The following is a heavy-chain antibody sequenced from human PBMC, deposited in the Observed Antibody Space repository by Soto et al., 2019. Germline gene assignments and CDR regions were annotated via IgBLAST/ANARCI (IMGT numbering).Heavy chain of an antibody. V-gene: IGHV3-21*01. CDR3: ARDLGVETAIVVVPAAMHYYYYGMDV. D-gene: IGHD2-2*01. J-gene: IGHJ6*02. Sequence: VGSLRLSCAASGFTFSSYSMNWVRQAPGKGLEWVSSISSSSYIYYADSVKGRFTISRDNAKNSLYLQMNSLRAEDTAVYYCARDLGVETAIVVVPAAMHYYYYGMDVWGQGTTVTVSS. CDR2: ISSSSYI. CDR1: GFTFSSYS.